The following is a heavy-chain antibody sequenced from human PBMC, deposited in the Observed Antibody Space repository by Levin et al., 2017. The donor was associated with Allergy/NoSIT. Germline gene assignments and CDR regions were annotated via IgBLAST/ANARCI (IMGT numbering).Heavy chain of an antibody. Sequence: SETLSLTCTVSGASITSFYWSWIRQPPGKGLEWIGYIYDSGSTNYNPSLKSRVTISVDTSKNQFSLKLTSVTAPDTAVYYCALGGFSWGVDHWGQGILVTVSS. D-gene: IGHD3-10*01. CDR2: IYDSGST. V-gene: IGHV4-59*08. CDR1: GASITSFY. CDR3: ALGGFSWGVDH. J-gene: IGHJ5*02.